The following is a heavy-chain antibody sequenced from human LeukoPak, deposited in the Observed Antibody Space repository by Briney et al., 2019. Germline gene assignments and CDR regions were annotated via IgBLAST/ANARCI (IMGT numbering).Heavy chain of an antibody. D-gene: IGHD6-19*01. CDR1: EFTLSDYV. CDR2: MLYDGNK. V-gene: IGHV3-30*04. CDR3: AREWTYSSGWSAPGY. J-gene: IGHJ4*02. Sequence: GGSLRLSCAASEFTLSDYVMHWVRQPPGKGLEWVSLMLYDGNKSYADSLKGRFTISRDSSKNTLYLQLNSLRAEDTALYYCAREWTYSSGWSAPGYWGQGTQVTVSS.